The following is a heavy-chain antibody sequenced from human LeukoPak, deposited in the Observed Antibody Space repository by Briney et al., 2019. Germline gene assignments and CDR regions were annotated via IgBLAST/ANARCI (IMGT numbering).Heavy chain of an antibody. V-gene: IGHV3-23*01. J-gene: IGHJ4*02. CDR3: ARGGRITMVRVLDY. CDR1: GFTFSSSA. Sequence: GGSLRLSCAASGFTFSSSAMSWVRQAPGKGLEWVSNISGSGSGVSTYYADSVKGLFTISRDNSKNTLYLQMNSLRAEDTAVYYCARGGRITMVRVLDYWGQGTLVTVSS. D-gene: IGHD3-10*01. CDR2: ISGSGSGVST.